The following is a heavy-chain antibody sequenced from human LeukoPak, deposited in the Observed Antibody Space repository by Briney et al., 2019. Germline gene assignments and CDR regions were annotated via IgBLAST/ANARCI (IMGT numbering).Heavy chain of an antibody. CDR3: ARDPGYSYGIPFDY. Sequence: GGSLRLSCAASGFTFSSYWMHWARQAPGKGLVWVSHINSDGSSTSYADSVKGRFTISRDNAKNTVYLQMNSLRAEDTAVYYCARDPGYSYGIPFDYWGQGTLVTVSS. D-gene: IGHD5-18*01. V-gene: IGHV3-74*01. CDR1: GFTFSSYW. CDR2: INSDGSST. J-gene: IGHJ4*02.